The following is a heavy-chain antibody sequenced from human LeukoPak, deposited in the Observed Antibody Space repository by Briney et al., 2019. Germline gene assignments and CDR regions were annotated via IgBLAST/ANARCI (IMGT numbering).Heavy chain of an antibody. CDR1: GGSISSYY. CDR3: ASESSGYSPDAFDI. V-gene: IGHV4-4*07. J-gene: IGHJ3*02. D-gene: IGHD3-22*01. Sequence: SETLSLTCTVSGGSISSYYWSWIRQPAGKGLEWIGRVYTSGSTNYNPSLKSRVTMSVDTSKNQFSLKLSSVTAADTAVYCCASESSGYSPDAFDIWGQGTMVTVSS. CDR2: VYTSGST.